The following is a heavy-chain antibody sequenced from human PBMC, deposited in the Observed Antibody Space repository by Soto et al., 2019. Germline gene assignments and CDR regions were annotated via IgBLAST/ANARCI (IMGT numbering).Heavy chain of an antibody. CDR3: VRNAAAGTGFSDN. D-gene: IGHD6-13*01. CDR1: GFTFSTYG. J-gene: IGHJ4*02. CDR2: IWYDGNIK. V-gene: IGHV3-33*03. Sequence: QVQLVESGGGVVPPGKSLTLSCAASGFTFSTYGMNWVRQAPGKGLEWVAVIWYDGNIKDYGDSVKGRFTISRDNSINTLYLHMNSLRADDTAVYYCVRNAAAGTGFSDNWGQGTLVIVSS.